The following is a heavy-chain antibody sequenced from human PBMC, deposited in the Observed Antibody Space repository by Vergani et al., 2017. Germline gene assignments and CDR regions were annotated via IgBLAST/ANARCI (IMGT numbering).Heavy chain of an antibody. J-gene: IGHJ2*01. CDR3: AKASDYGDFHWYFDL. CDR2: ISGSGGST. V-gene: IGHV3-23*04. CDR1: GSTVSGNY. D-gene: IGHD4-17*01. Sequence: ELQLVESGGGLVQPGGSLRLSCAASGSTVSGNYMSWVRQAPGKGLEWVSAISGSGGSTYYADSVKGRFTISRDNSKNTLYLQMNSLRAEDTAVYYCAKASDYGDFHWYFDLWGRGTLVTVSS.